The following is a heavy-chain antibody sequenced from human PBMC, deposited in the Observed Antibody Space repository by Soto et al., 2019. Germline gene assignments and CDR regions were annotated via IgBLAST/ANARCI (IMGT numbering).Heavy chain of an antibody. D-gene: IGHD3-16*01. Sequence: PSETLSLTCAVSGYSISSGYYWGWIRQPPGKGLEWIGSIYHSGSTYYNPSLKSRVTISVDTSKNQFSLKLSSVTAADTAVYYCARDRWATFWFDPWGQGTLVTVS. CDR1: GYSISSGYY. CDR3: ARDRWATFWFDP. V-gene: IGHV4-38-2*02. CDR2: IYHSGST. J-gene: IGHJ5*02.